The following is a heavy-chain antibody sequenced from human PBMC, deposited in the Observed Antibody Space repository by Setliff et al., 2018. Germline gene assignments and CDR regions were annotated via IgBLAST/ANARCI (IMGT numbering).Heavy chain of an antibody. CDR2: IYSGGST. CDR1: GFTVSSNY. D-gene: IGHD1-26*01. Sequence: PGGSLRLSCAASGFTVSSNYMSWDRQAPGKGLEWVSVIYSGGSTYYADSVKGRFTISRDNSKNTLYLQMNSLRAEDTAVYYCARDHPLSGSYASDYWGQGTLVTVSS. CDR3: ARDHPLSGSYASDY. J-gene: IGHJ4*02. V-gene: IGHV3-66*01.